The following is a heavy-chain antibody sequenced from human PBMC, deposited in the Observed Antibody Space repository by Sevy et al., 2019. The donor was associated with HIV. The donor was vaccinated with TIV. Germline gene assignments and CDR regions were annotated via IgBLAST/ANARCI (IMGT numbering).Heavy chain of an antibody. D-gene: IGHD3-9*01. CDR3: ARDSDNYDILTGYYPFDY. J-gene: IGHJ4*02. Sequence: ASVKVSCKASGYTFTSQYMHWVRQAPGQGLEWMGIINPSGGSTSYAQKFQGRVTMTRDTSTSTVYRELSSLRSEDTAVYYCARDSDNYDILTGYYPFDYWGQRTLVTVSS. CDR2: INPSGGST. CDR1: GYTFTSQY. V-gene: IGHV1-46*01.